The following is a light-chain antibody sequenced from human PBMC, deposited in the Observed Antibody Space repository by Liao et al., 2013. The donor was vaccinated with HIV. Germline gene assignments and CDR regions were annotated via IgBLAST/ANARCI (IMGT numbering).Light chain of an antibody. Sequence: SYELTQAPSVSVSPGQTARITCSGDKLGDKYVSWYQQRPGRSPVLVIYQDTKRPPGIPERFSGSNSGNTATLSVSGTQPTDEADYYCQAWDRNTAIFGRGTKLTVL. CDR1: KLGDKY. CDR3: QAWDRNTAI. V-gene: IGLV3-1*01. CDR2: QDT. J-gene: IGLJ2*01.